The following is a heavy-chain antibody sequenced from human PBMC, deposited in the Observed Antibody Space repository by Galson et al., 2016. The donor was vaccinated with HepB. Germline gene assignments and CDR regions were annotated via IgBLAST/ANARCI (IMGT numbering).Heavy chain of an antibody. CDR3: AKDQAGWGSPTFDN. CDR2: IWNDGSHE. V-gene: IGHV3-33*03. Sequence: SLRLSCAASGFIFSNYAMHWVRQAPGKGLEWVAIIWNDGSHEYYADSVKGRFTISRDKSMDTLFLQMNSLRFEDTAVYYCAKDQAGWGSPTFDNWCQGTLVTVSS. CDR1: GFIFSNYA. D-gene: IGHD3-16*01. J-gene: IGHJ4*02.